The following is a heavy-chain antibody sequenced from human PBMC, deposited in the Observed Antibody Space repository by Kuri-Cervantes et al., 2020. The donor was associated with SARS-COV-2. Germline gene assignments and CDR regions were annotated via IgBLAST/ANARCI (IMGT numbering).Heavy chain of an antibody. CDR3: ARDRIAAAGFSCQEY. J-gene: IGHJ4*02. CDR2: ISAYNGNT. Sequence: ASVKVSCKASGYTFTSYGISWVRQAPGQGLEWMGWISAYNGNTNYALKLQGRVTMTTDTSMSTAYMELRSLRSDDTAVYYCARDRIAAAGFSCQEYWGQGTLVTVSS. D-gene: IGHD6-13*01. V-gene: IGHV1-18*01. CDR1: GYTFTSYG.